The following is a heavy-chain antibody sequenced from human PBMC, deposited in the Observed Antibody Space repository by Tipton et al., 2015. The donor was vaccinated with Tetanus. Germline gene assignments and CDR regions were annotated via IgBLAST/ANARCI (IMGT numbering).Heavy chain of an antibody. CDR3: ARLRWNYSFRPYYFDS. V-gene: IGHV5-51*01. CDR1: GYDFNNYW. J-gene: IGHJ4*02. Sequence: QLVQFGPEVKKPEESLKISCQASGYDFNNYWIGWVRQTPGKGLEWMAIIYPGDSDIKYSPSFQGQVTISADTSINTAYLQWSSLRASDSALFYCARLRWNYSFRPYYFDSWGLGTLVTVSS. CDR2: IYPGDSDI. D-gene: IGHD1-7*01.